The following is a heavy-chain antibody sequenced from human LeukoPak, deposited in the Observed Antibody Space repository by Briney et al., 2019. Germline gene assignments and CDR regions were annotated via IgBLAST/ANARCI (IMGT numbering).Heavy chain of an antibody. J-gene: IGHJ6*02. CDR3: ARIDIVVVPAAIDYYYYGMDV. D-gene: IGHD2-2*01. CDR2: ISAYNGNT. CDR1: GYTFTSYG. V-gene: IGHV1-18*01. Sequence: ASVKVSCKASGYTFTSYGISWVRQAPGQGLEWMGWISAYNGNTNYAQKLQGRVTMTTDTSTSIAYMELRSLRSDDTAVYYCARIDIVVVPAAIDYYYYGMDVWGQGTTVTVSS.